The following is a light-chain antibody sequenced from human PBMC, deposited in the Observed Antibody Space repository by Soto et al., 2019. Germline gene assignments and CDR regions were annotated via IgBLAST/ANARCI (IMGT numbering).Light chain of an antibody. J-gene: IGLJ1*01. V-gene: IGLV2-8*01. CDR1: SGDIGGYDY. Sequence: QSALTQPPSASGSPGQSVTISCTGTSGDIGGYDYVSWYQQHPGKAPKLMIYEVTKRPLGVPDRFSGSKSGNTASLTVSGLQAEDEADYYCSSYAGSDNPYVFGTGTKVTV. CDR2: EVT. CDR3: SSYAGSDNPYV.